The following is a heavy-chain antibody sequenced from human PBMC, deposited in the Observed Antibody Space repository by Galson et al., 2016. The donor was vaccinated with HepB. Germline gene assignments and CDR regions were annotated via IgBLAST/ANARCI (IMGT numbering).Heavy chain of an antibody. CDR3: ARGGDVWVGYFFQD. J-gene: IGHJ1*01. Sequence: SVKVSCKASGYMFTGYYIHWVRQAPGQGLEWMGWINPNSGDTDYEQRFECRVTVTRDTSIRTVYMDLSGLTADDTAVYYCARGGDVWVGYFFQDWGQGSLVSVSS. V-gene: IGHV1-2*02. CDR1: GYMFTGYY. D-gene: IGHD3-3*01. CDR2: INPNSGDT.